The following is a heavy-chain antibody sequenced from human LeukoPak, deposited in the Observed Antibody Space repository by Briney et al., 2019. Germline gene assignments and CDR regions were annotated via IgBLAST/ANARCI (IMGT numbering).Heavy chain of an antibody. CDR2: ISSSSSYI. J-gene: IGHJ4*02. D-gene: IGHD4-17*01. CDR3: AKEYVNYGDYVPYFDY. V-gene: IGHV3-21*04. CDR1: GFTFSSYS. Sequence: GGSLRLSCAASGFTFSSYSMNWVRQAPGKGLEWVSSISSSSSYIYYADSVKGRFTISRDNAKNSLYLQMNSLRAEDTAVYYCAKEYVNYGDYVPYFDYWGQGTLVTVSS.